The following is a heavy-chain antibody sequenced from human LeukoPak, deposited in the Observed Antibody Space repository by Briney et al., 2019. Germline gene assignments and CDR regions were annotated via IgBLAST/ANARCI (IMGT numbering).Heavy chain of an antibody. Sequence: PGGSLRLSCAASGFTFSSYAMSWVRQAPGKGLEWVSAISGSGGSTYYADSVKGRFTISRDNSKNTLYLQMNSLRAEDTAVYYCAKSLDYYDSSGYSYWGQGTLVTVSS. CDR3: AKSLDYYDSSGYSY. CDR2: ISGSGGST. D-gene: IGHD3-22*01. J-gene: IGHJ4*02. CDR1: GFTFSSYA. V-gene: IGHV3-23*01.